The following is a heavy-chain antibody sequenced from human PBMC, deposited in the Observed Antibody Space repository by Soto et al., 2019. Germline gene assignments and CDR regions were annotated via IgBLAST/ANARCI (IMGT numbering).Heavy chain of an antibody. Sequence: QVQLVESGGGVVQPGRSLRLSCAASGFTFSSYAMHWVRQAPGKGLEWVAVISYDGSNKYYADSVKGRFTISRDNSKNTLYLQVNSLRAEDTAMYYCARDRGITIFGVVIAYYYYGMDVWGQGTTVTVSS. V-gene: IGHV3-30-3*01. D-gene: IGHD3-3*01. CDR3: ARDRGITIFGVVIAYYYYGMDV. CDR1: GFTFSSYA. J-gene: IGHJ6*02. CDR2: ISYDGSNK.